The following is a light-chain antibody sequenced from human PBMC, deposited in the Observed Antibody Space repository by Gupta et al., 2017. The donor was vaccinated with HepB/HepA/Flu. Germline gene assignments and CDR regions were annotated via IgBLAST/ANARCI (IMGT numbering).Light chain of an antibody. CDR2: AAS. Sequence: GISSYLAWYQQRPGKALNLLIYAASTLQSGVPSRFSGSGSGTEFSLSISSLQPEDFATYYCQQVNTYPRTFGQGTKVEIK. CDR3: QQVNTYPRT. J-gene: IGKJ1*01. V-gene: IGKV1-9*01. CDR1: GISSY.